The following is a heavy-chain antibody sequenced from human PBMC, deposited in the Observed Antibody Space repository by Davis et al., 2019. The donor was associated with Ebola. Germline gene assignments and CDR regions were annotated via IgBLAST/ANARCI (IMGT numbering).Heavy chain of an antibody. D-gene: IGHD6-13*01. CDR3: ARMRKPYSSSWYWAFDI. J-gene: IGHJ3*02. CDR2: INHSGST. V-gene: IGHV4-34*01. CDR1: GGSFSGYY. Sequence: SETLSLTCAVYGGSFSGYYWSWIRQPPGKGLEWIGEINHSGSTNYNPSLKSRVTISVDTSKNQFSLKLSSVTAADTAVYYRARMRKPYSSSWYWAFDIWGQGTMVTVSS.